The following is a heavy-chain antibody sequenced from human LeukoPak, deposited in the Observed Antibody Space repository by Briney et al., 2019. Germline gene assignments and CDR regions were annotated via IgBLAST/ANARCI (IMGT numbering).Heavy chain of an antibody. V-gene: IGHV3-30*18. CDR3: AKDLGYCSGGSCYLFDY. J-gene: IGHJ4*02. CDR1: GFDFSRFV. CDR2: ISPDGSQK. Sequence: GGSLRLSCAASGFDFSRFVIHWVRQAPGKGLEWVAVISPDGSQKEYSDSVKGRFTVSRDNSKNTLYLQMNSLRAEDTAVYYCAKDLGYCSGGSCYLFDYWGQGTLVTVSS. D-gene: IGHD2-15*01.